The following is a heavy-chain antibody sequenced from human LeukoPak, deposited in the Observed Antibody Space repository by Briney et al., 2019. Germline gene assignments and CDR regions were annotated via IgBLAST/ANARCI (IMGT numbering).Heavy chain of an antibody. CDR3: VRDGGVSGYDLLDY. CDR1: GFTFSSYA. V-gene: IGHV3-7*01. Sequence: GSLRLSCAASGFTFSSYAMSWVRQAPGKGLEWVAHINQDGSEEHYMDSAKARFTISRDNAKSSLSLQMNSLRAEDTAVYYCVRDGGVSGYDLLDYWGQGTLVTVSS. J-gene: IGHJ4*02. D-gene: IGHD5-12*01. CDR2: INQDGSEE.